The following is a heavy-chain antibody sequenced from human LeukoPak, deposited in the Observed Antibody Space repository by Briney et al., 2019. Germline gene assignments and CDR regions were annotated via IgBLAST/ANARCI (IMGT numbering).Heavy chain of an antibody. D-gene: IGHD3-9*01. CDR3: ARPRSYDILTGQPHNWFDL. Sequence: ASVKVSCKTSGYTFTSYDINWVRQATGQRLEWMGWMNPNSGNTGYAQKFQGRVTMTRNTSLSTAYMELRSLRFEDTAVYYCARPRSYDILTGQPHNWFDLWGQGTLVTVSS. J-gene: IGHJ5*02. V-gene: IGHV1-8*01. CDR1: GYTFTSYD. CDR2: MNPNSGNT.